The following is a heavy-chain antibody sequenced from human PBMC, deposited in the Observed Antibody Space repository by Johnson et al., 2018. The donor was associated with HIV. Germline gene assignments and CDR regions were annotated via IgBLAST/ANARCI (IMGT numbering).Heavy chain of an antibody. CDR1: GFTFSTYG. CDR2: IWYDGSDK. Sequence: QLVESGGGVVQPGRSLRLSCTASGFTFSTYGMHWVRQAPGNGLEWVALIWYDGSDKYYADSVKGRFTVSSDNSKNTLCLQMNSLRVEDTPVSSCASGGPLSGSDECCFDVWGQGTMVTVSS. CDR3: ASGGPLSGSDECCFDV. V-gene: IGHV3-30*19. D-gene: IGHD1-26*01. J-gene: IGHJ3*01.